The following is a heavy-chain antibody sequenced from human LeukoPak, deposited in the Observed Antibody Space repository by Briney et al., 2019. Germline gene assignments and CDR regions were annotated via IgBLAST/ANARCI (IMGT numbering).Heavy chain of an antibody. J-gene: IGHJ3*02. CDR2: VTYDGSNK. D-gene: IGHD3-10*01. Sequence: QPGGSLRLSCAPSGFTFSSYGMHWVRQAPGKGLEWLGAVTYDGSNKFYTDSVKGRFTISRDNSKNTLYLQINSLRVEDTAVYYCARDNLGLIWFGPSRPGAFDIWGQGTMVTVSS. V-gene: IGHV3-30*03. CDR1: GFTFSSYG. CDR3: ARDNLGLIWFGPSRPGAFDI.